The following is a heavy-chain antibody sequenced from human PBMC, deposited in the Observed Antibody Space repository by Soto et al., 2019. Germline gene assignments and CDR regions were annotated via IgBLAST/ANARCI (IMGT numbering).Heavy chain of an antibody. CDR1: GFTFSSYG. D-gene: IGHD3-3*01. J-gene: IGHJ4*02. V-gene: IGHV3-33*01. CDR2: IWYDGSNK. CDR3: ARDKRSDTLDY. Sequence: GGSLRLSCAASGFTFSSYGMHWVRQAPGKGLEWVAVIWYDGSNKYYADSVKGRFTISRDNSKNTLYLQMNSLRAEDTAVYYCARDKRSDTLDYWGQGTLVTVSS.